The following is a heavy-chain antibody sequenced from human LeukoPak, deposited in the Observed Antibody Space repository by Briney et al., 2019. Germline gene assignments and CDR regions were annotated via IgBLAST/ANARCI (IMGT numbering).Heavy chain of an antibody. CDR2: INPNSGGT. CDR3: ARASTMVRGVIITHDFGS. D-gene: IGHD3-10*01. CDR1: GYTFTGYY. Sequence: ASVKVSCKASGYTFTGYYLHWVRQAPGQGLEWMGRINPNSGGTNYAQKFQGRVTMTRDTSISTAYMELSRPRSDDTAVYYCARASTMVRGVIITHDFGSWGQGTLVTVSS. J-gene: IGHJ5*02. V-gene: IGHV1-2*06.